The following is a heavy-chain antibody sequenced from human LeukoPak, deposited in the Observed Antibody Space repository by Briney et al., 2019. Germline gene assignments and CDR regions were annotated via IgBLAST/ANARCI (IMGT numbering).Heavy chain of an antibody. CDR1: GFTFSSYS. D-gene: IGHD3-9*01. J-gene: IGHJ4*02. V-gene: IGHV3-21*01. CDR2: ISSSSSYI. Sequence: GGSLRLSCAASGFTFSSYSMNWVRQAPGKGLEWVSSISSSSSYIYYADSVKGRFTISRDNAKNSLYLQMNSLRAEDTAVYYCARDRENYYDILTGYPGFDYWGQGTLVTVSS. CDR3: ARDRENYYDILTGYPGFDY.